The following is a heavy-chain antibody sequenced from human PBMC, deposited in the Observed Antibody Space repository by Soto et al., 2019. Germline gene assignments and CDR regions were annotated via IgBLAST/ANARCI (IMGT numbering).Heavy chain of an antibody. CDR1: GFSFSSYG. V-gene: IGHV3-33*01. J-gene: IGHJ3*01. CDR2: IWYDGSAQ. D-gene: IGHD3-3*01. Sequence: QVQLVESGGGVVQPGRSLRLSCAASGFSFSSYGMHWVRQAPGKGLEWVAVIWYDGSAQYYADSVKGRFTISRDNSNNTVYLPMSSRRAEETAVYYCARTYYDARLEVETRDGFKAWGQGTMVIVSS. CDR3: ARTYYDARLEVETRDGFKA.